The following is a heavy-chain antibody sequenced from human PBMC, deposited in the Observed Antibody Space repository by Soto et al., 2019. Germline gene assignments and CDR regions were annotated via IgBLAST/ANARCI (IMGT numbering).Heavy chain of an antibody. D-gene: IGHD3-22*01. V-gene: IGHV4-30-4*01. J-gene: IGHJ5*02. CDR3: ARRLLMRWFDP. CDR1: GGSISSGDYY. CDR2: IYYSGST. Sequence: SETLSLTCTVSGGSISSGDYYWSWIRQPPGKGLEWIGYIYYSGSTHYNPSLKSRVTISVDTSKNQFSLKLSSVTAADTAVYYCARRLLMRWFDPWGQGTLVTVSS.